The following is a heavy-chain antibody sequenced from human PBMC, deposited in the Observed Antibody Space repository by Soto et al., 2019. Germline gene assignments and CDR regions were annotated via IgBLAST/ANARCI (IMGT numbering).Heavy chain of an antibody. CDR3: ARIHWAQGSLDY. J-gene: IGHJ4*02. D-gene: IGHD3-16*01. CDR1: GGSIDSGAFS. Sequence: LSLTCAVSGGSIDSGAFSLSWIRQPPGKGLEWIGYVTHSGTAYSIPSLNGRLTLSVDSSQSQFSLKLTSATAADSAFYYCARIHWAQGSLDYWGRGILVTVSS. V-gene: IGHV4-30-2*01. CDR2: VTHSGTA.